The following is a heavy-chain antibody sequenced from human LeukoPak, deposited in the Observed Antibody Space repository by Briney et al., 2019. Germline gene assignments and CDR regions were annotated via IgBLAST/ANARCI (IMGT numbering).Heavy chain of an antibody. J-gene: IGHJ5*02. V-gene: IGHV6-1*01. CDR1: GDSFSSDSVT. D-gene: IGHD2-2*01. Sequence: SQTLSLTCAISGDSFSSDSVTWNWIRQSPSRGLEWLGRTYYRSTWYNDYAVSVRGRITVNPDTSKNQFSLHLNSVTPEDTAVYYCARRLTQYDCFDPWGQGILVTVSS. CDR2: TYYRSTWYN. CDR3: ARRLTQYDCFDP.